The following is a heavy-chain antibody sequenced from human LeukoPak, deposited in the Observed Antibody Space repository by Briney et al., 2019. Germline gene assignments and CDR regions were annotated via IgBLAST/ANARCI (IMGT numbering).Heavy chain of an antibody. D-gene: IGHD6-19*01. CDR3: ARDLIYSSGWYDGAFDI. J-gene: IGHJ3*02. CDR2: ISSSSSYI. CDR1: GFTFSSYI. Sequence: GGSLRLSCAASGFTFSSYIMNWVRQAPGKGLEWVSSISSSSSYIYYADSVKGRFTISRDNAKNSLYLQMNSLRAEDTAVYYCARDLIYSSGWYDGAFDIWGQGKMVTVSS. V-gene: IGHV3-21*01.